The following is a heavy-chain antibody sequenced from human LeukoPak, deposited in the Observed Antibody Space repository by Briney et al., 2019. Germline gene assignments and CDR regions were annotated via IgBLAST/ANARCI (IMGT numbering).Heavy chain of an antibody. V-gene: IGHV4-34*01. CDR1: GGSFSGYY. J-gene: IGHJ4*02. D-gene: IGHD3-10*01. CDR2: INHSGST. Sequence: SETLSLTCAVYGGSFSGYYWSWIRQPPGKGLEWIGEINHSGSTNYNPSLKSRVTISVDTSKNQFSLKLSSVTAADTAVYYCARGLVPIDYWGQGTLVTVSS. CDR3: ARGLVPIDY.